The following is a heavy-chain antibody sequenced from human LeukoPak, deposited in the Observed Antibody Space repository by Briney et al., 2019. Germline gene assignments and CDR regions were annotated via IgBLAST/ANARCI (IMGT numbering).Heavy chain of an antibody. CDR3: AGGLEYYDSSGYLTTPFDY. CDR1: GGTFSSYA. D-gene: IGHD3-22*01. J-gene: IGHJ4*02. CDR2: IIPIFGTA. Sequence: GASVKVSCKASGGTFSSYAISWVRQAPGQGLEWMGRIIPIFGTANYAQKFQGRVTITTDESTSTAYMELSSLRSEDTAVYYCAGGLEYYDSSGYLTTPFDYWGQGTLVTVSS. V-gene: IGHV1-69*05.